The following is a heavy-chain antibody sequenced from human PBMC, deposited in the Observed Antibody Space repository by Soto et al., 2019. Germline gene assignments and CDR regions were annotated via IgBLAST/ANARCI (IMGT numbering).Heavy chain of an antibody. J-gene: IGHJ3*02. Sequence: GGSLRLSCAASGFTFSGYAMSWVRQAPGKGLEGFSAISGSGGSTYYADSVKGRFTISRDNSKNTLYLQMNSLRAEDTAVYYCAKGIVSLPDAFDIWGQGTMVTVSS. CDR1: GFTFSGYA. D-gene: IGHD2-15*01. V-gene: IGHV3-23*01. CDR2: ISGSGGST. CDR3: AKGIVSLPDAFDI.